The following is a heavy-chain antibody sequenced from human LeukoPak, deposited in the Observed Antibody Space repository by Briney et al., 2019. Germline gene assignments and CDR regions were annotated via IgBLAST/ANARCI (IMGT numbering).Heavy chain of an antibody. D-gene: IGHD6-19*01. Sequence: GGFLRLSCAASGFTFSSYAMSWVRPAPGKGLEWVSSIGSSGDTTYYAGSVKGRFTIPRDNAKNSLYLQMNSLRVEDTAVYYCAKDNRRHYSSGPNPDSLHWGQGALVTVSS. CDR1: GFTFSSYA. CDR2: IGSSGDTT. J-gene: IGHJ4*02. CDR3: AKDNRRHYSSGPNPDSLH. V-gene: IGHV3-23*01.